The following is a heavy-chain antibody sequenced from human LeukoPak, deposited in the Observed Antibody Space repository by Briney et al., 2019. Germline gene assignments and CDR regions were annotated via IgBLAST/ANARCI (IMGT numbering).Heavy chain of an antibody. D-gene: IGHD6-13*01. Sequence: GGSLRLSCAASGFMFNSYDMQWVRQSPGKGLEWVTFIRYDGSEKHYADSVEGRFSISRDDSKNTLYLQMNSLRSEDTAVYYCATSVTGFSSRFYYWGQGTLVTASP. V-gene: IGHV3-30*02. J-gene: IGHJ4*02. CDR3: ATSVTGFSSRFYY. CDR1: GFMFNSYD. CDR2: IRYDGSEK.